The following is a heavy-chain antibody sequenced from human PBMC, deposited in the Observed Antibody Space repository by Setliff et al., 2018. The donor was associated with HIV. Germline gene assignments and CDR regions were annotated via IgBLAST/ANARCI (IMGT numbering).Heavy chain of an antibody. CDR3: ARGGVYYYDSSGWSMDY. D-gene: IGHD3-22*01. Sequence: SVKVSCKASGGTFSSYAISWVRRAPGQGLDWMGGIIPVFGTTNYAQKFQGRVTITADESTSTAYMELSSLRSEDTAVYYCARGGVYYYDSSGWSMDYWGQGTLFTV. CDR2: IIPVFGTT. CDR1: GGTFSSYA. J-gene: IGHJ4*02. V-gene: IGHV1-69*13.